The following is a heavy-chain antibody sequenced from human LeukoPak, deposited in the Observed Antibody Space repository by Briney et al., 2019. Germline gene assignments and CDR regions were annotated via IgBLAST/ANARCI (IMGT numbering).Heavy chain of an antibody. V-gene: IGHV3-48*02. D-gene: IGHD3-16*01. CDR3: ARDQTFAFDI. J-gene: IGHJ3*02. CDR1: GFTFSAYS. CDR2: ISGSSGTI. Sequence: GGSLRLSCAASGFTFSAYSMTWIRQAPGKGLEWVSYISGSSGTIYYADSVKGRFTISRDNAKSSLYLQMNSLRDEDTAVYYCARDQTFAFDIWGQGTMVTVSS.